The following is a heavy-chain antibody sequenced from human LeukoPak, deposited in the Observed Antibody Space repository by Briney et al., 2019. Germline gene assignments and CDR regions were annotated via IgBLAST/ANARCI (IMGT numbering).Heavy chain of an antibody. J-gene: IGHJ5*02. CDR2: IYRSGSP. CDR3: ARGRTPRLYCDSPICKKNWFDP. CDR1: GGSFSGYY. D-gene: IGHD2-2*01. V-gene: IGHV4-34*01. Sequence: SETLSLTCGVDGGSFSGYYWSWIRQPPGRGLEWIGEIYRSGSPTYNPSLKSRVTISVDTSKNQFSLKLRSVTAADTAVYYCARGRTPRLYCDSPICKKNWFDPWGQGTLVTVSS.